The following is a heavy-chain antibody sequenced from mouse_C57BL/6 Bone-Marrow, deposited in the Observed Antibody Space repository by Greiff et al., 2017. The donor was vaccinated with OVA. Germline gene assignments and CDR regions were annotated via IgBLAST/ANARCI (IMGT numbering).Heavy chain of an antibody. J-gene: IGHJ4*01. Sequence: EVKLVESGEGLVKPGGSLKLSCAASGFTFSSYAMSWVRQTPEKRLEWVAYISSGGDYIYYADTVQGRFTISRDNARNTLYLQMSSLKSEDTAMYYCTRRLLYYGSSGMDYWGQGTSVTVSS. CDR1: GFTFSSYA. CDR3: TRRLLYYGSSGMDY. CDR2: ISSGGDYI. D-gene: IGHD1-1*01. V-gene: IGHV5S21*01.